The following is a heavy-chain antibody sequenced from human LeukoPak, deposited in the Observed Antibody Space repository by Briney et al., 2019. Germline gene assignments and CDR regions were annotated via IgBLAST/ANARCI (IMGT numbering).Heavy chain of an antibody. D-gene: IGHD1-26*01. CDR2: ISYDGSNK. V-gene: IGHV3-30*18. CDR3: AKDGTDVRLYRWDYYFDY. Sequence: GGSLRLSCAASGFTFSSYGMHWVRQAPGKGLEWVAVISYDGSNKYYADSVKGRFTISRDNSKNTLYLQMNSLRAEDTAVYYCAKDGTDVRLYRWDYYFDYWGQGTLVTVSS. CDR1: GFTFSSYG. J-gene: IGHJ4*02.